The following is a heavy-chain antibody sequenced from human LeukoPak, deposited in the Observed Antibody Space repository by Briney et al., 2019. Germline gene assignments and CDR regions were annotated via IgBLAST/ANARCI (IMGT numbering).Heavy chain of an antibody. CDR3: ARITGYSSGWENYYYYGMDV. CDR2: IYSGDNT. D-gene: IGHD6-19*01. Sequence: GGSLRLSCAASGFTFSSYSMNWVRQAPGKGLEWVSVIYSGDNTYYADSVKGRFTISRDNSKNTLYLQMNSLRAEDTAVYYCARITGYSSGWENYYYYGMDVWGQGTTVTVSS. CDR1: GFTFSSYS. J-gene: IGHJ6*02. V-gene: IGHV3-53*01.